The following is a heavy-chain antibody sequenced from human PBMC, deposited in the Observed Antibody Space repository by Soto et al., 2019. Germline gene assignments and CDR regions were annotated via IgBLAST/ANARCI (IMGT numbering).Heavy chain of an antibody. V-gene: IGHV4-61*01. Sequence: PSETLSLTCAVSGGSIISGSYYLSWIRQPPGKGLEWIGYIYYSGSTNYNPSLKSRVTISVDTSKNQFSLKLSSVTAADTAVYYCARAPISSWPPNWFDPWGQGTPVTVSS. CDR2: IYYSGST. CDR3: ARAPISSWPPNWFDP. J-gene: IGHJ5*02. CDR1: GGSIISGSYY. D-gene: IGHD6-13*01.